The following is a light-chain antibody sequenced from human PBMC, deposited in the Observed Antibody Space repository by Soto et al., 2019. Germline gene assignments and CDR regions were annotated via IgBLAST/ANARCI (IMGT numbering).Light chain of an antibody. J-gene: IGKJ3*01. Sequence: EIVLTQSPGTLSLSPGERATLSCRASQSVNNNYLAWYQQKPGQPPRLLIYGASSRVIGIPDRFSGGGSGTDFTLTISRLEPEDFAVYYCQQYGSSYTFGPGTKVDIK. V-gene: IGKV3-20*01. CDR2: GAS. CDR3: QQYGSSYT. CDR1: QSVNNNY.